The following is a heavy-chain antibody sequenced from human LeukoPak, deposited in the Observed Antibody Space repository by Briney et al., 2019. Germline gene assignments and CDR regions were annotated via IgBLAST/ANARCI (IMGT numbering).Heavy chain of an antibody. CDR2: INHSGST. V-gene: IGHV4-34*01. Sequence: PSETLSLTCAVYGGSFSGYYWSWIRQPPGKGLEWIGEINHSGSTNYNPSLESRVTISVDTSKNQFSLKLSSVTAADTAVYYCARGRGYSSSWYFYWGQGTLVTVSS. J-gene: IGHJ4*02. CDR3: ARGRGYSSSWYFY. D-gene: IGHD6-13*01. CDR1: GGSFSGYY.